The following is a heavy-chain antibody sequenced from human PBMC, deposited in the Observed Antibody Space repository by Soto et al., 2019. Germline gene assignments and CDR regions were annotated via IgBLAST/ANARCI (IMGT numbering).Heavy chain of an antibody. V-gene: IGHV1-3*01. J-gene: IGHJ4*02. CDR1: GYAFTSYA. Sequence: ASVKVSWKASGYAFTSYAMHWVRQAPGQRLEWMGWINAGNGNTKYSQKFQGRVTITRDTSASTAYMELSSLRSEDTAVYYCARDRVGYCSGGSCFFDYWGQGTLVTVSS. CDR2: INAGNGNT. D-gene: IGHD2-15*01. CDR3: ARDRVGYCSGGSCFFDY.